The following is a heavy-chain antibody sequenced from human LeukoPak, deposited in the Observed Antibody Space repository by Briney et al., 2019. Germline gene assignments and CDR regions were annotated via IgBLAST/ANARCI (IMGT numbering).Heavy chain of an antibody. D-gene: IGHD3-22*01. CDR1: GYTFTSYG. CDR3: ARDLIGASQFHY. J-gene: IGHJ4*02. V-gene: IGHV1-18*01. CDR2: ISAYNGNT. Sequence: ASVKVSCKASGYTFTSYGISWVRQAPGQGLEWMGWISAYNGNTNYAQKLQGRVTMNTDTSTSTAYMELRSLRSDDTAVYYCARDLIGASQFHYWGQGNLVTVSS.